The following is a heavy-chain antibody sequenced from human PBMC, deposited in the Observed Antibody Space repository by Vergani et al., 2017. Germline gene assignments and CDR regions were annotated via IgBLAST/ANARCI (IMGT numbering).Heavy chain of an antibody. CDR1: GFTFSDYY. Sequence: QVQLVESGGGLVKPGGSLRLSCAASGFTFSDYYISWIRQAPGKGLEWVSYISSSGSTIYYADSVKGRFTISRDNAKNSLYLQMNSLRAEDTAVYYCARAYCTNGVCYNPLTGYPLPFFDYWGQGTLVTVSS. CDR3: ARAYCTNGVCYNPLTGYPLPFFDY. D-gene: IGHD2-8*01. CDR2: ISSSGSTI. V-gene: IGHV3-11*01. J-gene: IGHJ4*02.